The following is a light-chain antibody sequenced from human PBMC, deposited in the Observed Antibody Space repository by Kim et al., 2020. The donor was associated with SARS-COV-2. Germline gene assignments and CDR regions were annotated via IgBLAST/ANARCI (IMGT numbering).Light chain of an antibody. V-gene: IGLV2-14*03. CDR1: SSDVGGYNY. Sequence: GQSIPISCTGTSSDVGGYNYVSWYQQHPGKAPKLMIYDVSTRPSGVSNRFSGSKSGNTASLTISGLQAEDEADYYCSSYTSSSTLVFGGGTQLTVL. CDR3: SSYTSSSTLV. J-gene: IGLJ2*01. CDR2: DVS.